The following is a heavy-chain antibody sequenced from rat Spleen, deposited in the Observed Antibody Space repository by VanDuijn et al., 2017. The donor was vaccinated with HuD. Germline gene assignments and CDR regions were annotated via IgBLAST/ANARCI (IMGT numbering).Heavy chain of an antibody. CDR1: GFRFNKYW. D-gene: IGHD1-11*01. J-gene: IGHJ2*01. Sequence: EVQLVESGGGLVQPGRSLKLSCVASGFRFNKYWMNWIRQAPKKGLEWVASISYEGSSTYYGDSVKGRFTISRDNAKSTLYLQMDSLRSEDTATYYCAREGGIDYWGQGVMVTVSS. V-gene: IGHV5-22*01. CDR3: AREGGIDY. CDR2: ISYEGSST.